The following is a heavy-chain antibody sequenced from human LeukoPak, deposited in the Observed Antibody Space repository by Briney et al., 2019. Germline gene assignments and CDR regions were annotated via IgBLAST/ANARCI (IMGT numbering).Heavy chain of an antibody. CDR1: GFTFSSYN. CDR3: ARESSSYYYYYYYMDV. D-gene: IGHD6-6*01. CDR2: ISSSSSTI. Sequence: GGSLRLSCAASGFTFSSYNMNWVRQAPGKGLEWVSYISSSSSTIYYADSVKGRFTISRDNSKNTLYLQMNSLRAEDTAVYYCARESSSYYYYYYYMDVWGKGTTVTVSS. V-gene: IGHV3-48*01. J-gene: IGHJ6*03.